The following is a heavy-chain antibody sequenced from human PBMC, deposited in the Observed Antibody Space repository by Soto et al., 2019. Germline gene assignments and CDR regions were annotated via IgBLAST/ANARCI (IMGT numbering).Heavy chain of an antibody. CDR1: GFSFRSYA. CDR3: VRDPYLPTAGRLASLHY. V-gene: IGHV3-33*08. CDR2: MWHDGVNK. D-gene: IGHD1-1*01. J-gene: IGHJ4*02. Sequence: LRLSCAASGFSFRSYAMHWVRQSPGKGLEWVAVMWHDGVNKYYADSVKGRFTISRDNSNNTLYVQMNSLKAEDTAVYYCVRDPYLPTAGRLASLHYWGPGTLVTVSS.